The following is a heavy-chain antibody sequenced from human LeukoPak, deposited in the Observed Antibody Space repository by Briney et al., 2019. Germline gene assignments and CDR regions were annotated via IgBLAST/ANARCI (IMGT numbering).Heavy chain of an antibody. CDR3: APIRYCGGDCYPGPLDY. CDR1: GGTFSSYA. J-gene: IGHJ4*02. CDR2: IIPIFGTA. V-gene: IGHV1-69*13. D-gene: IGHD2-21*02. Sequence: ASVRVSCKASGGTFSSYAISWVRQAPGQGLEWMGGIIPIFGTANYAQKFQGRVTITADESTSTAYMELSSLRSEDTAVYYCAPIRYCGGDCYPGPLDYWGQGTLVTVSS.